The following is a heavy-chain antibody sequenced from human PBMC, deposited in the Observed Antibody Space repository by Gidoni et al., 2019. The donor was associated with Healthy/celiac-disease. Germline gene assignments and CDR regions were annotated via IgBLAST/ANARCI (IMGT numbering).Heavy chain of an antibody. D-gene: IGHD1-26*01. CDR3: ARGVGATGLFDY. Sequence: EVQLVESGGGLVQPGGSLRHSCAASGCTFSSHWMSWVRQPPGKGLAWLANIKQDGSEKYYVDSLKGRFTISRDNAKNSLYLQMNSLRAEDTAVYYCARGVGATGLFDYWGQGTLVTVSS. V-gene: IGHV3-7*04. CDR1: GCTFSSHW. CDR2: IKQDGSEK. J-gene: IGHJ4*02.